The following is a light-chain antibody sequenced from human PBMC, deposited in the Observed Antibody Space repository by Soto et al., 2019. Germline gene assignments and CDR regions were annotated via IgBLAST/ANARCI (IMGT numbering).Light chain of an antibody. Sequence: DIQMTQSPSTLSASVGDRVTITCRASQSISSWLAWYQQKPGKAPKLLIYAASSLHSGVPSRFSGGGSGTDLTLTISSLQPEDFATYYCQHIYSTPYTFGQGAKVDMK. J-gene: IGKJ2*01. V-gene: IGKV1-39*01. CDR1: QSISSW. CDR2: AAS. CDR3: QHIYSTPYT.